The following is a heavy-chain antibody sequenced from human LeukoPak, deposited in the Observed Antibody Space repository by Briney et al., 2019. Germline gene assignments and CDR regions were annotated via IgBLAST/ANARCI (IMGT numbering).Heavy chain of an antibody. Sequence: TSVKVSCKTSGGTFNNSAISWVRQAPGQGLEWLGGIMPLFGTAGYAQKFQGRVTITKDESTRTVYLELTSLTSDDTAVYYCARDVHGDYGSGWFDPWGQGTLVSVSS. D-gene: IGHD4-17*01. CDR2: IMPLFGTA. V-gene: IGHV1-69*05. J-gene: IGHJ5*02. CDR3: ARDVHGDYGSGWFDP. CDR1: GGTFNNSA.